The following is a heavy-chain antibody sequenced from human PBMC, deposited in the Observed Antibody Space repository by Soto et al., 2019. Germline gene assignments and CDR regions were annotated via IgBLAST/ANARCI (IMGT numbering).Heavy chain of an antibody. CDR2: IYPGDSDT. J-gene: IGHJ6*02. Sequence: DSLKISCKGSGYTSTNNWNGWGRQMPGKGLEWMVIIYPGDSDTKYNPSFQGQVTISADKSITTTYLQWSSLKASHTAIYDCVASIFYYAMDVWGQGTTLTVSS. V-gene: IGHV5-51*01. CDR1: GYTSTNNW. CDR3: VASIFYYAMDV.